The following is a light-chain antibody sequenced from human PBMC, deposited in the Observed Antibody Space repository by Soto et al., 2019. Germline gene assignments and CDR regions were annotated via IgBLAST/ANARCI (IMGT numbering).Light chain of an antibody. CDR3: QQSYGAPLT. CDR2: WAS. V-gene: IGKV4-1*01. J-gene: IGKJ4*01. CDR1: QNFLSSSDNLNY. Sequence: DIVMTQSPDSLAVSLGERATINCKSSQNFLSSSDNLNYLAWYQQKPGQPPRMLLYWASTRESGVPDRFSGSGSGTDFTLTITSLQAEDVAVYYCQQSYGAPLTFGGGTKVEIK.